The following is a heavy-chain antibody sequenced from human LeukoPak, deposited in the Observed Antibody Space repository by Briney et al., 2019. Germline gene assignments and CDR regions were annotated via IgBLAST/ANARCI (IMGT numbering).Heavy chain of an antibody. D-gene: IGHD3-10*01. CDR2: MSHSGST. CDR3: ARRLGRKFGERFYYYHYMDV. Sequence: SETLSLTCAVYGGSFSGYYWSWIRQPPGKGLEWIGEMSHSGSTNYNPSLKSRVTISVDTSKNQFSLKLSSVTAADTAVYYCARRLGRKFGERFYYYHYMDVWGKGTTVTISS. J-gene: IGHJ6*03. CDR1: GGSFSGYY. V-gene: IGHV4-34*01.